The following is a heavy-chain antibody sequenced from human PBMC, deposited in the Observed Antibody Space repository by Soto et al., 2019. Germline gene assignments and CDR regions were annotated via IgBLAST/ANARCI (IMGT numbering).Heavy chain of an antibody. CDR1: GGSFTSNNW. J-gene: IGHJ4*02. CDR2: IYRTGIT. Sequence: PSETLSLTRAVSGGSFTSNNWWTWVRQPPGQGLEWIGEIYRTGITNYNPSLKSRVTISLDKSENQFSLKVTSLTAADTAVYYCASRDPGTSVDYWGQGTLVTVSS. CDR3: ASRDPGTSVDY. D-gene: IGHD1-7*01. V-gene: IGHV4-4*02.